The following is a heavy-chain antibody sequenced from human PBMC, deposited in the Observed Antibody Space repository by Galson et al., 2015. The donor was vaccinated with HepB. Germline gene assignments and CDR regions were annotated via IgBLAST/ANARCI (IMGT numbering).Heavy chain of an antibody. J-gene: IGHJ4*02. Sequence: SVTVSCKASGSTFTSYAMHWVRQAPGQRLEWMGWINAGNGNTKYSQKFQGRVTITRDTSASTAYMELSSRRSEDTAVYYCARDRGGDCYFDYWGQGTLVTVSS. CDR2: INAGNGNT. V-gene: IGHV1-3*01. CDR1: GSTFTSYA. D-gene: IGHD2-21*02. CDR3: ARDRGGDCYFDY.